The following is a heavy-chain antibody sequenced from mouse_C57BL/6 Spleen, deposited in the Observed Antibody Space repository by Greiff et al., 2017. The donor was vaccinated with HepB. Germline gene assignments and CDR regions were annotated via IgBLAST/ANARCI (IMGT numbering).Heavy chain of an antibody. V-gene: IGHV1-50*01. CDR1: GYTFTSYW. J-gene: IGHJ2*01. CDR2: IDPSDSYT. Sequence: VQLQQPGAELVKPGASVKLSCKASGYTFTSYWMQWVKQRPGLGLEWIGEIDPSDSYTNYNQKFKGKATLTVDTSSSTAYMQLSSLTSEDSAVYYCAASLDYWGQGTTLTVSS. CDR3: AASLDY.